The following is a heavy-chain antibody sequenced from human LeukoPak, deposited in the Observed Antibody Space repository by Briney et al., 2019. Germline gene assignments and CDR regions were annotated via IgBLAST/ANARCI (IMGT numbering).Heavy chain of an antibody. D-gene: IGHD2-8*02. J-gene: IGHJ5*02. CDR3: AKDVWWSVS. CDR2: ISADAVDT. V-gene: IGHV3-23*01. CDR1: GFTFSNHA. Sequence: GGSLRLSCVASGFTFSNHAMTWVRQAPGKGLEWVSAISADAVDTFYAPSVKGRFTVSRDNSKNTMYLQINSLRAEDTAIYYCAKDVWWSVSWGQGTLVTVSS.